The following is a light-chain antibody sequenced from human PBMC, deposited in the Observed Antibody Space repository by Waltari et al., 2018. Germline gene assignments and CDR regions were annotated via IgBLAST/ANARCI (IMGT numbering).Light chain of an antibody. J-gene: IGKJ2*01. CDR1: QSLLQTDEKTY. Sequence: DIWLTQTPLSLSVTPGQAASISCKSSQSLLQTDEKTYLYWYLQKPGQPPQLLIYGISSRFSGVPDRXSGXXSGTXFTLKISRVEXXDVGIYYCMQSLXXPXTFGQGTKLEIK. CDR2: GIS. V-gene: IGKV2D-29*01. CDR3: MQSLXXPXT.